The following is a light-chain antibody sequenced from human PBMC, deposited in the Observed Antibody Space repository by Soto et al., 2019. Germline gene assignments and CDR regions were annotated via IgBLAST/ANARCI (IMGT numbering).Light chain of an antibody. V-gene: IGKV1-39*01. CDR2: AAS. CDR1: QSVSTS. Sequence: DIQMTQSPSSLSASVGDTVTITCRASQSVSTSLNWYQQKPGKAPKLLIHAASTLQSGVPSRFSGSGSGTYFTLTISSLQSEDFENYYCQQSYSAWTFGQGTKVEVK. CDR3: QQSYSAWT. J-gene: IGKJ1*01.